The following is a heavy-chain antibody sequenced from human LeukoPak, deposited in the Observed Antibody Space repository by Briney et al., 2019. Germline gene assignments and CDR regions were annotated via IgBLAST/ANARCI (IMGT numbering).Heavy chain of an antibody. D-gene: IGHD4-17*01. V-gene: IGHV4-34*01. CDR2: INHSGYS. J-gene: IGHJ4*02. Sequence: SETLSLTCAVSGVSFNDYYWSWVRQTPGKGLEWIGEINHSGYSNDSPSLKSRVTISIDTSRKQFSLNLRSVTVADTGIYYCTRMTTGHDYWGQGTLVTVSS. CDR3: TRMTTGHDY. CDR1: GVSFNDYY.